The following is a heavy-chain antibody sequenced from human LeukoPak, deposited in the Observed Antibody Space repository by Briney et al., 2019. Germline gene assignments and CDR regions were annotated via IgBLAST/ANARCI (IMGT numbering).Heavy chain of an antibody. CDR3: ARDTIIAASGALEWYFDL. V-gene: IGHV3-48*01. Sequence: GGSLRLSCVVSGFTFSSYNINWVRQAPGKGLEWVSYISSGSSTIYYADSVKGRFTISRDNAKNSLYLQMNSLRAEDTAVYYCARDTIIAASGALEWYFDLWGRGTLVTVSS. CDR1: GFTFSSYN. D-gene: IGHD6-13*01. CDR2: ISSGSSTI. J-gene: IGHJ2*01.